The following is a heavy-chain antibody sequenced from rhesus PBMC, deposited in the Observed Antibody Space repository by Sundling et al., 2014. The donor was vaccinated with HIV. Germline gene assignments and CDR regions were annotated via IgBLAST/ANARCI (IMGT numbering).Heavy chain of an antibody. J-gene: IGHJ6*01. CDR1: GFTFDDYG. D-gene: IGHD5-24*01. CDR3: ARSCGVGTVLDGLDS. V-gene: IGHV3-67*01. Sequence: EVQLVESGGGVVQPGGSLRLSCAASGFTFDDYGMHWVRQAPGKGLEWVSGISWDGDSTYYADSVKGRFTISRDNAKNSLYLQMESLKTEDTGLYYCARSCGVGTVLDGLDSWGQGVVVTVSS. CDR2: ISWDGDST.